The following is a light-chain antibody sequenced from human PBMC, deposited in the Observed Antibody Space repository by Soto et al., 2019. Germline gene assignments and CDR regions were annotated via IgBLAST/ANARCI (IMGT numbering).Light chain of an antibody. CDR2: GAS. CDR1: QSVSSSY. CDR3: PQYGSL. J-gene: IGKJ1*01. V-gene: IGKV3-20*01. Sequence: EIVLTQSPGTLSLSPGERATLSCRASQSVSSSYLAWYQQKPGQAPRLLIYGASSRATGIPDRFSGSGSGTDFTLTISRLEPEDFAVYYCPQYGSLFGQGTKV.